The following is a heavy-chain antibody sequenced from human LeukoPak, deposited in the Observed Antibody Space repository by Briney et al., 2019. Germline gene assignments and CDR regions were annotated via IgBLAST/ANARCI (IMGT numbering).Heavy chain of an antibody. J-gene: IGHJ4*02. CDR2: ISGSGGST. CDR1: GFTFSSYA. CDR3: SKGTYGDYTFTDY. V-gene: IGHV3-23*01. Sequence: GGSLRLSCAASGFTFSSYAMSWLRQAPGKGLEWVSGISGSGGSTYYADSVKGRFTISRDNSKNTLYLQMNSLRAEDTALYYCSKGTYGDYTFTDYWGQGTLVTVSS. D-gene: IGHD4-17*01.